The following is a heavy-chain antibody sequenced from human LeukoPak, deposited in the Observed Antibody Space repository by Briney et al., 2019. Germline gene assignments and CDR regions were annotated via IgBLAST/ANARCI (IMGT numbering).Heavy chain of an antibody. Sequence: PSETLSLTCGVSDHSITNTYYWGWLRQPPGKGLEWIGSISHGGSTHYNASLKSRVTISIEMSKSQFSLQLTSVTAADTAVYYRTRQVDVPSAIGYFDSWGQGALVTVSS. J-gene: IGHJ4*02. CDR3: TRQVDVPSAIGYFDS. V-gene: IGHV4-38-2*01. CDR1: DHSITNTYY. D-gene: IGHD2-2*01. CDR2: ISHGGST.